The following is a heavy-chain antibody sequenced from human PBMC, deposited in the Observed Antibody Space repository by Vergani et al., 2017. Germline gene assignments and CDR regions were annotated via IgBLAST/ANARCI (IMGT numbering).Heavy chain of an antibody. J-gene: IGHJ4*02. D-gene: IGHD5-18*01. V-gene: IGHV3-30*03. Sequence: QVQLVESGGGVVQPGRSLRLSCAASGFTFSSYGMHWVRQAPGKGLEWVAVISYDGSNKYYADSVKGRFTISRDNSKNTLYLQMNSLRAEDTAVYYCARERVDTAMVQDYWGQGTLVTVSS. CDR2: ISYDGSNK. CDR1: GFTFSSYG. CDR3: ARERVDTAMVQDY.